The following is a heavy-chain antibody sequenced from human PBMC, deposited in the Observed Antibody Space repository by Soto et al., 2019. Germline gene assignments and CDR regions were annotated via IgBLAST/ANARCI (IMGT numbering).Heavy chain of an antibody. J-gene: IGHJ6*02. D-gene: IGHD1-1*01. CDR2: IDWDDDK. CDR1: GFSLSTSGMR. Sequence: PTLVNPTQTLTLTCTFSGFSLSTSGMRVSRIRQSPGKALEWLARIDWDDDKFYSTSLKTRLTVSKDTSKNQVVLTMTNMDPVDTGTYYCARMGTSYYYYALDVWGQGTTVTVSS. V-gene: IGHV2-70*04. CDR3: ARMGTSYYYYALDV.